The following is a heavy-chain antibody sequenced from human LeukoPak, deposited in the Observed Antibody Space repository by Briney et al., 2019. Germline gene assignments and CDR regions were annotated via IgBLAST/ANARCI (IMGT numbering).Heavy chain of an antibody. CDR3: ARVTVAESVDY. CDR2: ISSSGSTI. V-gene: IGHV3-48*03. D-gene: IGHD1-14*01. CDR1: GFTFSSYE. Sequence: GGSLRLSCAASGFTFSSYEMNWVRQAPGKGLEWVSYISSSGSTIYYADSVKGRFTVSRDNAKNSLYLQMNSLRAEDTAVYYCARVTVAESVDYWGQGTLVTVCS. J-gene: IGHJ4*02.